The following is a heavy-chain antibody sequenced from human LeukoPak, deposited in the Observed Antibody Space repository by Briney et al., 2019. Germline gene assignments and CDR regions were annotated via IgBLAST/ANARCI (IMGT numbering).Heavy chain of an antibody. D-gene: IGHD5-24*01. CDR1: EFTFSSYA. CDR3: ARDDRWYYYMDV. V-gene: IGHV3-30*04. J-gene: IGHJ6*03. Sequence: GRSLRLSCAASEFTFSSYAMHWVRQAPGKGLEWVAVISYDGSNKYYADSVKGRFTISRDNSKNTLYLQMNSLRAEDTAVYYCARDDRWYYYMDVWGKGTTVTVSS. CDR2: ISYDGSNK.